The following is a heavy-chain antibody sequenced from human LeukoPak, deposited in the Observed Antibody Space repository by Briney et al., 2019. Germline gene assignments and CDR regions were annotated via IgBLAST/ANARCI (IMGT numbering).Heavy chain of an antibody. Sequence: GESLKNSCKGSGYSFTSYWIGWVRQMPGKGLEWMGIIYPGDSDTRYSPSFRGQVTISADKSISTAYLQWSSLKAPDTAMYYCARATVPAVFRGWFDPWGQGTLVTVSS. J-gene: IGHJ5*02. V-gene: IGHV5-51*01. CDR3: ARATVPAVFRGWFDP. CDR2: IYPGDSDT. D-gene: IGHD2-2*01. CDR1: GYSFTSYW.